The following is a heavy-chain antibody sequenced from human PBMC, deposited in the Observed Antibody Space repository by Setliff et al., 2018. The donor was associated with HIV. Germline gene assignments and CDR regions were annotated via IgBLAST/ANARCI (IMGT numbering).Heavy chain of an antibody. CDR3: ALASIVSTARWNH. D-gene: IGHD1-26*01. CDR1: GYTFTTHA. Sequence: ASVKVSCKASGYTFTTHAIHWVRQAPGQSLEWMGWINVGKGNTKYSQDLQGRVTITRDTPISTAYMDLSSLTSDDTAVYYCALASIVSTARWNHWGRGTLVTVSS. CDR2: INVGKGNT. J-gene: IGHJ5*02. V-gene: IGHV1-3*01.